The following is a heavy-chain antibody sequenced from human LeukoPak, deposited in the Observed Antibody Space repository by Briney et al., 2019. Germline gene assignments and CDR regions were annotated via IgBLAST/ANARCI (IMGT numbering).Heavy chain of an antibody. CDR2: ISYDGSNK. CDR1: GFTFSSYR. CDR3: AKDGGDILTGYVDY. Sequence: PGRSLRLSCAASGFTFSSYRMHWVRQAPGKGLEWVAVISYDGSNKYYADSVKGRFTISRDNSKNTLYLQMNSLRAEDTAVYYCAKDGGDILTGYVDYWGQGTLVTVSS. V-gene: IGHV3-30*18. J-gene: IGHJ4*02. D-gene: IGHD3-9*01.